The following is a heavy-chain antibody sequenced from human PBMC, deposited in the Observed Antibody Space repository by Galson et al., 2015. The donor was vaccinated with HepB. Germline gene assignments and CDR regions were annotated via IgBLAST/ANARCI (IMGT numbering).Heavy chain of an antibody. CDR1: GFTFSNAW. D-gene: IGHD3-10*01. V-gene: IGHV3-15*07. CDR2: IKSKTDGGTT. J-gene: IGHJ5*02. CDR3: TTDILYYYGSGSYA. Sequence: SLRLSCAASGFTFSNAWMNWVRQAPGKGLEWVGRIKSKTDGGTTDYAASVKGRFTISRDDSKNTLYLQMNSLKTEDTAVYYCTTDILYYYGSGSYAWGQGTLVTVSS.